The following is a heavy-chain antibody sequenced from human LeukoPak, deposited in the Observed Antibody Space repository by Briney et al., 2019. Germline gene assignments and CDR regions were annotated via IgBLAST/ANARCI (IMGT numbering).Heavy chain of an antibody. V-gene: IGHV4-38-2*02. CDR2: IFHSGKT. J-gene: IGHJ4*02. CDR3: ARSKGDYSNYLPPRNFDY. Sequence: SETLSLTCTVSGHSISSGYYWGWLRQPPGKGLEWIGSIFHSGKTYYNPSLKSRVTISVATSKNQFSLKLSSVTAADTAVYYCARSKGDYSNYLPPRNFDYWGQGTLVTVSS. CDR1: GHSISSGYY. D-gene: IGHD4-11*01.